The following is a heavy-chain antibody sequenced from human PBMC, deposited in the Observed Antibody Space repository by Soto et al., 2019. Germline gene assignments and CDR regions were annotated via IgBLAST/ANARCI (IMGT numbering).Heavy chain of an antibody. V-gene: IGHV4-28*01. CDR3: ARKPAAKGWFDP. J-gene: IGHJ5*02. CDR2: IYYSGTT. CDR1: GFSISTDYW. Sequence: QLLESGPGLVKPSDTLSLTCVVSGFSISTDYWWGWIRQPPGKGLEWIGYIYYSGTTYYNPSLKSRVTMSVDTSRSQFSLQLTAVTAVDTAVYYCARKPAAKGWFDPWGQGTLVTVSA. D-gene: IGHD2-15*01.